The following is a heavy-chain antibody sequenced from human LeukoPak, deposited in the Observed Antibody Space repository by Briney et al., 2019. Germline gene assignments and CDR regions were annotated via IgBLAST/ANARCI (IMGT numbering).Heavy chain of an antibody. CDR3: ARVHDFWRGGAFDI. D-gene: IGHD3-3*01. V-gene: IGHV1-69*05. Sequence: ASVKVSCKASGGTFSSYAISWVRQAPGQGLERMGRIIPIFGTANYAQKFQGRVTITTDESTSTAYMELSSLRSEDTAVYYCARVHDFWRGGAFDIWGQGTMVTVSS. J-gene: IGHJ3*02. CDR2: IIPIFGTA. CDR1: GGTFSSYA.